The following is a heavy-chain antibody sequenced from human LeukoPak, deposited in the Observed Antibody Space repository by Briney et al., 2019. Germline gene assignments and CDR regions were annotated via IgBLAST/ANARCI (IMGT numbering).Heavy chain of an antibody. CDR1: GDSIRAYY. J-gene: IGHJ3*02. CDR2: IYYSGST. V-gene: IGHV4-59*08. D-gene: IGHD1-1*01. Sequence: SGTLSLTCTVSGDSIRAYYWNWIRQPPGKGLEWIGYIYYSGSTYYNPSLKSRVLISVDSSKQFFSLRLNSVTVADTAVYYCATSGSPGAFDIWGRGTMVTVAS. CDR3: ATSGSPGAFDI.